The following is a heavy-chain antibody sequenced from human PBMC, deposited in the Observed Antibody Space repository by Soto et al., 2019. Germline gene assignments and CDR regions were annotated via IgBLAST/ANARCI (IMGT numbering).Heavy chain of an antibody. CDR3: ARHGLGQSA. CDR2: ISQSGST. Sequence: QVQLQESGPGLVNPSGTLSLPCAVSGDSLSSRNWWRWVRQSPGEGLEWIGEISQSGSTNYNPSLKSRVTISVDKSKNQFSLKLSSVTAADTAVYYCARHGLGQSAWGQGTLVTVSS. V-gene: IGHV4-4*02. D-gene: IGHD3-22*01. CDR1: GDSLSSRNW. J-gene: IGHJ5*02.